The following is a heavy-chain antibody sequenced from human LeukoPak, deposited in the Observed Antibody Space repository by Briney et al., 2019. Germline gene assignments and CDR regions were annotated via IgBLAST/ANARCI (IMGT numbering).Heavy chain of an antibody. CDR3: ATINAGGDVVL. Sequence: SETLSLTCTVSGGSTSSYYCSWIRQPPGKGLEWIGYIYNRGSTNYNPSPKSRVTISVDTSKNQFSLKVSSVTAADTAVYYCATINAGGDVVLWGQGTLVTVSS. J-gene: IGHJ5*02. CDR1: GGSTSSYY. V-gene: IGHV4-59*03. CDR2: IYNRGST. D-gene: IGHD2-21*02.